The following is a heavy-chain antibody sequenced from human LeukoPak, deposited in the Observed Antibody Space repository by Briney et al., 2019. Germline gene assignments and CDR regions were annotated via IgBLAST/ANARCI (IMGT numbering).Heavy chain of an antibody. V-gene: IGHV4-61*01. Sequence: PSETLSLTCTVSGGSVSSGSYYWSWIRQPPGKGLEWIGYIYYSGSTNYNPSLKSRVTISVDTSKNQFSLKLSSVTAADTAVYYCARLGSYFDYWGQGTLVTVSS. J-gene: IGHJ4*02. CDR3: ARLGSYFDY. CDR1: GGSVSSGSYY. D-gene: IGHD1-14*01. CDR2: IYYSGST.